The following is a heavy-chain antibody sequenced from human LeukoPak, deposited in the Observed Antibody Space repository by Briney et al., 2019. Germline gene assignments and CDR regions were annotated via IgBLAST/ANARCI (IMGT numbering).Heavy chain of an antibody. CDR2: IYYSGST. Sequence: SETLSLTCTVSGGSVSSSSYYWGWIRQPPGKGLEWIGSIYYSGSTYYNPSLKSRVTISVDTSKNQFSLKLSSVTAADTAVYYCARKPRKVGAYFNWGQGTLVTVSS. CDR1: GGSVSSSSYY. V-gene: IGHV4-39*07. J-gene: IGHJ4*02. D-gene: IGHD1-26*01. CDR3: ARKPRKVGAYFN.